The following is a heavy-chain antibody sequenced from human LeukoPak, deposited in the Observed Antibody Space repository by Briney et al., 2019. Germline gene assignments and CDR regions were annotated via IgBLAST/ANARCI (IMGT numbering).Heavy chain of an antibody. CDR1: GGSISNYY. V-gene: IGHV4-59*01. CDR3: ASVGYCCTASCPFYA. Sequence: SESLSLSCTVSGGSISNYYWNSIPQPPGKWLEWIGHIYYTGSTNYNPSLKSRVTISVDTSKNQFSLKLSSVSSEDTAVYFCASVGYCCTASCPFYAWGQGILVTVSS. D-gene: IGHD2-2*01. J-gene: IGHJ5*02. CDR2: IYYTGST.